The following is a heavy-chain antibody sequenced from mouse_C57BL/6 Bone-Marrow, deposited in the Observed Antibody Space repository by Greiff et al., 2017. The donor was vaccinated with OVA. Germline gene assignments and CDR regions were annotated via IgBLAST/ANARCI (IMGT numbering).Heavy chain of an antibody. D-gene: IGHD2-4*01. CDR1: GYAFSSYW. Sequence: QVQLKESGAELVKPGASVKISCKASGYAFSSYWMNWVKQRPGKGLEWIGQIYPGDGDTNYNGKLKGKATLTADKSSSTACMQLSILTAEDSAVYVGARDYYDCGYFDVWGTGTTVTVSS. V-gene: IGHV1-80*01. CDR3: ARDYYDCGYFDV. CDR2: IYPGDGDT. J-gene: IGHJ1*03.